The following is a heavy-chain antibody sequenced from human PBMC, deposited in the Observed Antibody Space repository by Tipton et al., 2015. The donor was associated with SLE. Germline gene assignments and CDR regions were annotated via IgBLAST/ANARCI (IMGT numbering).Heavy chain of an antibody. V-gene: IGHV1-8*01. CDR3: ARGGWGGPRYFDY. J-gene: IGHJ4*02. CDR1: GYTFTSYY. CDR2: MNPNSGNT. Sequence: QLVQSGAEVKKPGASVKVSCKASGYTFTSYYINWVRQATGQGLEWMGWMNPNSGNTGSAQKFQGRVTMTRNTSISTAYMELSSLRSDDTAVYYCARGGWGGPRYFDYWGQGTLVTVSS. D-gene: IGHD3-10*01.